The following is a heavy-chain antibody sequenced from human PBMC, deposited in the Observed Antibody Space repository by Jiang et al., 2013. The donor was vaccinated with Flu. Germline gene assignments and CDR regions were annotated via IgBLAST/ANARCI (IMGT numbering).Heavy chain of an antibody. Sequence: GAEVKKPGASVKVSCKASGYTFTGYYMHWVRQAPGQGLEWMGWINPNSGGTNYAQKFQGRVTMTRDTSISTAYMELSRLRSDDTAVYYCARVPYYDFWSGFDYWGQGTLVTVSS. V-gene: IGHV1-2*02. CDR2: INPNSGGT. D-gene: IGHD3-3*01. CDR3: ARVPYYDFWSGFDY. CDR1: GYTFTGYY. J-gene: IGHJ4*02.